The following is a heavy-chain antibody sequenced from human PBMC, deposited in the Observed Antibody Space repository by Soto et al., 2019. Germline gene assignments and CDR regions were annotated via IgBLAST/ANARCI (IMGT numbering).Heavy chain of an antibody. D-gene: IGHD2-15*01. Sequence: SVKVSFKASGFTFTSSAVQWVRQARGQRLEWIGWIVVGSGNTNYAQKFQERVTITRDMSTSAAYMELSSLRSEDTAVYYCAAWEGYCSGGSCKPFDYWGQGTLVTVSS. CDR3: AAWEGYCSGGSCKPFDY. V-gene: IGHV1-58*01. CDR1: GFTFTSSA. J-gene: IGHJ4*02. CDR2: IVVGSGNT.